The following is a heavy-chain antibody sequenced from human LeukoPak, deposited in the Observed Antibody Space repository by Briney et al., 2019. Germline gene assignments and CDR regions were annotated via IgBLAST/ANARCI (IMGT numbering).Heavy chain of an antibody. CDR1: GYTFTSYG. V-gene: IGHV1-18*01. D-gene: IGHD5-18*01. CDR3: ARGVDTAMLGFFDY. CDR2: ISAYSGNT. Sequence: ASVKVSCKASGYTFTSYGISWVRQAPGQGLEWMGWISAYSGNTNYAQKLQGRVTMTTDTSTSTAYMELRSLRSDDTAVYYCARGVDTAMLGFFDYWGQGTLVTVSS. J-gene: IGHJ4*02.